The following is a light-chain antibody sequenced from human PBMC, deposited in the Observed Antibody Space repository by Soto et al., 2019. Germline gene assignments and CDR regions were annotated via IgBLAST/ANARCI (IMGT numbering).Light chain of an antibody. CDR1: QSVSSN. V-gene: IGKV3-15*01. Sequence: EIVMTQSPATLSVSPGERATLSCRASQSVSSNLAWYQQKPGQAPRLLIYGASTRATGIPARFSGSRSGTEFTLTISSLQSEDFALYYCQQYNNWPWTFGQGTKVEIK. CDR2: GAS. J-gene: IGKJ1*01. CDR3: QQYNNWPWT.